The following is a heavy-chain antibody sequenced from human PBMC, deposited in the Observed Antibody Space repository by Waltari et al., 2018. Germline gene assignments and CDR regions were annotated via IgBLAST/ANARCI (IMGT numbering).Heavy chain of an antibody. V-gene: IGHV1-3*01. CDR3: ARDWQDHCSSTSCYFGFDY. CDR1: GYTFTSYA. J-gene: IGHJ4*02. D-gene: IGHD2-2*01. CDR2: INAGNGNT. Sequence: QVQLVQSGAEVKKPGASVKVSCKASGYTFTSYAMHWVRQAPGQRLEWMGWINAGNGNTKYSQKFQGRVTITRDTSASTAYMELSSLRSEDTAVYYCARDWQDHCSSTSCYFGFDYWGQGTLVTVSS.